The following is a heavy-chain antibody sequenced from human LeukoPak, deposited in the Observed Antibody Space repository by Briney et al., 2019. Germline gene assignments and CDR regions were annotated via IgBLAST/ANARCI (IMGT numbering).Heavy chain of an antibody. CDR3: TTDRPYTAMVTFDY. D-gene: IGHD5-18*01. CDR2: IKSKVDGGTI. CDR1: GFTVSSNS. J-gene: IGHJ4*02. Sequence: GGSLRLSCTVSGFTVSSNSMSWVRQAPGKGLEWVGRIKSKVDGGTIDYAAPVKGRFTISRDDSKNTLYLQMSSLKTEDTAVYYCTTDRPYTAMVTFDYWGQGTLVTVSS. V-gene: IGHV3-15*01.